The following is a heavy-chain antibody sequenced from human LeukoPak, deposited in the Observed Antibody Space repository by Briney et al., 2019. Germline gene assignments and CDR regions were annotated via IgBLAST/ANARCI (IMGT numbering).Heavy chain of an antibody. V-gene: IGHV3-21*01. Sequence: PGGSLRLSCAASGFTFDSYGMNWVRQAPGKGLEWISSISSSGTYIYYADSVKGRFTISRDNAKNSLYLQMNSLRAEDTAVYYCARAYCSSTRCSYYFDSWGQGTLVTVSS. CDR3: ARAYCSSTRCSYYFDS. CDR2: ISSSGTYI. CDR1: GFTFDSYG. D-gene: IGHD2-2*01. J-gene: IGHJ4*02.